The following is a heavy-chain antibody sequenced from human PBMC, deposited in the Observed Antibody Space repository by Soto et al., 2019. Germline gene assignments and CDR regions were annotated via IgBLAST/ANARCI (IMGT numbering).Heavy chain of an antibody. CDR2: IYSSWST. D-gene: IGHD2-15*01. V-gene: IGHV4-30-4*01. CDR1: VGSISSGDYY. CDR3: ARGCYCSGGSCYVGYYGMDV. Sequence: PSETLPLTCTVSVGSISSGDYYLSWIRQPPGKGLEWIWYIYSSWSTYYNPSLKSRVTISVDTSKNQFSLKLSSVTASDTAVYYCARGCYCSGGSCYVGYYGMDVWGQGTKVTVSS. J-gene: IGHJ6*02.